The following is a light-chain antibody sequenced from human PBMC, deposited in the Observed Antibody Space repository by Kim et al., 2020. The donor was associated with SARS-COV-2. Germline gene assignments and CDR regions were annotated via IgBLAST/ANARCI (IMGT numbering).Light chain of an antibody. CDR2: GAS. V-gene: IGKV3-15*01. CDR3: QKYSIWLHT. J-gene: IGKJ4*01. Sequence: EIVMTQSPATLSVSPGERATLSCRASQSVSSSLAWYQQRPGQAPRLLIYGASTRATGIPARFSGSGSGTEFTLTISSLQSEDFAVYYCQKYSIWLHTFGGGTKVDIK. CDR1: QSVSSS.